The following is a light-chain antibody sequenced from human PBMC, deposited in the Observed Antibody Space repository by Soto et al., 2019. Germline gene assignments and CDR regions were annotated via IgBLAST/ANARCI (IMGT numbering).Light chain of an antibody. CDR1: QSISTW. CDR3: QQYETYSGT. Sequence: DIQMTQSPSTLSASVGDRVTITCRASQSISTWLAWYQQKPGKAPKLLIYRASNLVSGVPSRFSGSGSGTEFTLTSSSLQPDDFSIYYCQQYETYSGTFGHGTKLDI. V-gene: IGKV1-5*03. J-gene: IGKJ3*01. CDR2: RAS.